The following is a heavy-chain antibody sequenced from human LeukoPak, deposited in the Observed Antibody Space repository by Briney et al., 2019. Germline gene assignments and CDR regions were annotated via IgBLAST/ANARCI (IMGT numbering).Heavy chain of an antibody. D-gene: IGHD6-19*01. CDR3: AREAPVAAGSDAFDI. Sequence: ASVKVSCKSSGYTYTTYGISWMRQAPGQSLEWMGWISPYNSNTKYAQKLQGRVTMTTDTSTNTAYMEVRSLRSDDTAVYYCAREAPVAAGSDAFDIWGQGTMVTVSS. CDR1: GYTYTTYG. V-gene: IGHV1-18*01. J-gene: IGHJ3*02. CDR2: ISPYNSNT.